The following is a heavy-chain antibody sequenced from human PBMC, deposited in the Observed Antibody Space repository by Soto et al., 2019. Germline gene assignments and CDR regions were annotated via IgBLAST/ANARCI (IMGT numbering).Heavy chain of an antibody. Sequence: GGSLRLSCAASGFTFSSYAMHWVRQAPGKGLEWVAVISYDGSNKYYADSVKGRFTISRDNSKNTLYLQMNSLRAEDTAVYYCARDLVGYSYGSPSWYYYYGMDVWGQGTTVTVSS. J-gene: IGHJ6*02. CDR1: GFTFSSYA. CDR2: ISYDGSNK. CDR3: ARDLVGYSYGSPSWYYYYGMDV. D-gene: IGHD5-18*01. V-gene: IGHV3-30-3*01.